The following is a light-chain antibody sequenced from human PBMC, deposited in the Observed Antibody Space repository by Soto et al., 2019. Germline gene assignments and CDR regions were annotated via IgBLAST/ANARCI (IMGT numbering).Light chain of an antibody. J-gene: IGKJ4*01. CDR3: QQSYSTPLT. CDR2: DAS. Sequence: LSASVGDKVTITCRASQSIRSYLNWVQQKPGKAPKLLIYDASSLQTGVPSRFSGSGSGTDFTLTISSLQPEDFATYYCQQSYSTPLTFGGGTKVDIK. V-gene: IGKV1-39*01. CDR1: QSIRSY.